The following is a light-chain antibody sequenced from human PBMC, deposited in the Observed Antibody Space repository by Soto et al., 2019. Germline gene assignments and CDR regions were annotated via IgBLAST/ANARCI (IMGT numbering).Light chain of an antibody. CDR3: HQYNNSPLT. CDR1: QSVSNN. Sequence: EIVLTQSPATLSVSPGERATLSCRASQSVSNNLAWYQQKPGQAPRLLIFDASTKATGIPARFSGSGSGTEFTLTISSLQSEDFAVYYCHQYNNSPLTFGGGTKVEIK. CDR2: DAS. V-gene: IGKV3-15*01. J-gene: IGKJ4*01.